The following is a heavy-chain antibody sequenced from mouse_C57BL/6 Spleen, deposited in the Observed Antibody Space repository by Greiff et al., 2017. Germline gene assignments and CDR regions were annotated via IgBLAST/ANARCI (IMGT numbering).Heavy chain of an antibody. V-gene: IGHV5-9*01. CDR3: ARHEREDYDDDAFAY. J-gene: IGHJ3*01. CDR1: GFTFSSYT. Sequence: EVQGVESGGGLVKPGGSLKLSCAASGFTFSSYTMSWVRQTPEKRLEWVATISGGGGNTYYPDSVKGRFTISRDNAKNTLYLQMSSLRSEDTALYYCARHEREDYDDDAFAYWGQGTLVTVSA. D-gene: IGHD2-4*01. CDR2: ISGGGGNT.